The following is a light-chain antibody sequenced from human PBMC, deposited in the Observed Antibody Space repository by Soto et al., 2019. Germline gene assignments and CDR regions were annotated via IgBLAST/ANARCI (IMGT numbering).Light chain of an antibody. Sequence: QSVLAQPASVSGSPGQSITISCTGTSSDVGDYNYVSWYQQYPGKAPKLMIHEVNHRPSGVSDRFSGSKSGNTASLTISGLQAEDEAAYYCSSYPSSNTYAFGTGTTVTV. CDR2: EVN. CDR1: SSDVGDYNY. V-gene: IGLV2-14*01. CDR3: SSYPSSNTYA. J-gene: IGLJ1*01.